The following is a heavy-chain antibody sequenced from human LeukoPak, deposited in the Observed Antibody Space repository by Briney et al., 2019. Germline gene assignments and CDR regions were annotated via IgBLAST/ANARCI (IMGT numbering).Heavy chain of an antibody. CDR2: INPTGTGT. CDR3: AREESGGYFDY. CDR1: GYTFSNYY. V-gene: IGHV1-46*01. J-gene: IGHJ4*02. D-gene: IGHD2-8*02. Sequence: ASVKVSCKASGYTFSNYYMHWVRQAPGQGLEWMGLINPTGTGTNYAQKFQGRVTLTRDTSTTTVYMELSSLRSKDSAVYYCAREESGGYFDYWGQGTLVTVSS.